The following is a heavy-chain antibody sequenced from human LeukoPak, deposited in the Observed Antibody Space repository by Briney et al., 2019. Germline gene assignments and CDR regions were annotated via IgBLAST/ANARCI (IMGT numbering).Heavy chain of an antibody. Sequence: SETLSLTCAVAGGSISRSNRWHWVRQSPGKGLEWIGEISHRGNTDYNPSLKSRVTISVDKTKNHFFLNLTSVTAADTAVYYCAREGSGNDLDYWGQGTLGSVSS. CDR1: GGSISRSNR. CDR2: ISHRGNT. V-gene: IGHV4-4*02. CDR3: AREGSGNDLDY. J-gene: IGHJ4*02. D-gene: IGHD2-15*01.